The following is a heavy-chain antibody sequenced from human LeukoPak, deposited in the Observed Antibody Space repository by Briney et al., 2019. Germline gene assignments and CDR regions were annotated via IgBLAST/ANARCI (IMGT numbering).Heavy chain of an antibody. CDR1: GGSFSGYY. Sequence: PSETLSLTCAVYGGSFSGYYWSWIRQPPGKGLEWIGEINHSGSTNYNPSLKSRVTISVDTSKNQFSLKLSSVTAADTAVYYCARGRTNYGYTRGGNWFDPWGQGTLVTVSS. J-gene: IGHJ5*02. V-gene: IGHV4-34*01. CDR3: ARGRTNYGYTRGGNWFDP. CDR2: INHSGST. D-gene: IGHD2-2*02.